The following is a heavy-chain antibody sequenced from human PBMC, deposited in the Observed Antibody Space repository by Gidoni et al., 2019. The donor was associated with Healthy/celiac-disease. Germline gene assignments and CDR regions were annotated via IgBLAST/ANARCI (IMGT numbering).Heavy chain of an antibody. CDR1: VFTFISYS. V-gene: IGHV3-21*01. J-gene: IGHJ4*02. CDR2: ISSSSSYI. D-gene: IGHD6-13*01. CDR3: ARVGGEYSSSWYGFDY. Sequence: EVQLVESGGGLVKPGGSLRLSCAASVFTFISYSRNWVRPAPGKGLEWVSSISSSSSYIYYEDSVKGRLTIYRDNAKNSLYLQMNSLRAEDTAVYYCARVGGEYSSSWYGFDYWGQGTLVTVSS.